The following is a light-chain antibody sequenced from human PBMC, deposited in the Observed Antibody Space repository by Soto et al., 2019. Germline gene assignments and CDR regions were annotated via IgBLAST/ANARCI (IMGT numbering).Light chain of an antibody. CDR3: QQYHNWPIT. V-gene: IGKV3-15*01. CDR1: QSVSSN. J-gene: IGKJ5*01. CDR2: GAS. Sequence: MVLTQSPATLSLSPANRSTLSCRASQSVSSNLAWYQQKPGQAPRLLIYGASTRATGIPARFSGSGSGTEFTLTISGLQSEDFAVYSCQQYHNWPITFGQGTRLEN.